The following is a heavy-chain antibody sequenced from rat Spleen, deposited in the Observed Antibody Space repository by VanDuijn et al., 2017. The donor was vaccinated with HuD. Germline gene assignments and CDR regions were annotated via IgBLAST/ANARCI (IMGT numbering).Heavy chain of an antibody. V-gene: IGHV5-31*01. J-gene: IGHJ2*01. D-gene: IGHD1-10*01. Sequence: EVQLVESGGGRVQPGRSLKLSCVASGITFNNYWMTWIRQAPGKGLEWVASISNTGDTFYPDSVKGRFTISRANAKNTLYLQMDSLRSEDTATYYCATRDNNYAYWGQGVMVTVSS. CDR3: ATRDNNYAY. CDR1: GITFNNYW. CDR2: ISNTGDT.